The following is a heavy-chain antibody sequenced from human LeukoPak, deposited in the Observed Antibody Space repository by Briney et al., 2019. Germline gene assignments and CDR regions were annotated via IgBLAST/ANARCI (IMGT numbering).Heavy chain of an antibody. V-gene: IGHV4-39*07. CDR1: GASFSSSSYY. Sequence: KPSETLSLTCTVSGASFSSSSYYWGWIRQPPGKGLEWIGSIYYSGSTYYNPSLKSRVTISVDTSKNQFSLNLTSVTAADTAVYYCARDQIGYGLDYWGQGTRVTVSS. D-gene: IGHD5-18*01. J-gene: IGHJ4*02. CDR2: IYYSGST. CDR3: ARDQIGYGLDY.